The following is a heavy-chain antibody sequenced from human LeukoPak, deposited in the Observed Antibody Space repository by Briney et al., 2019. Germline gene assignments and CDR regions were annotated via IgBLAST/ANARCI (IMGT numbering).Heavy chain of an antibody. CDR2: ISGSGGST. CDR1: GFTFSSYA. D-gene: IGHD2-21*02. J-gene: IGHJ6*02. V-gene: IGHV3-23*01. Sequence: GGSLRLSCAASGFTFSSYAMSWVRQAPGKGLEGVSAISGSGGSTYYADSVKGRFTISRDNSKNTLYLQMNSLRAEDTAVYYCATNTALDEYYYYYGMDVWGQGTTVTVSS. CDR3: ATNTALDEYYYYYGMDV.